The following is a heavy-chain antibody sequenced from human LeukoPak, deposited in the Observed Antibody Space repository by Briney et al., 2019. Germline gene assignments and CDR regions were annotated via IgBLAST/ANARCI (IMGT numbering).Heavy chain of an antibody. D-gene: IGHD3-22*01. CDR2: VSYDGSNK. Sequence: GGSLRLSCAASGFTFSSYAMHWVRQAPGKGLEWVAVVSYDGSNKYYADSVKGRFTISRDNSKNTLYLQMNSLRAEDTAVYYCARGLTYYYDSSGYLMDAFDIWGQGTMVTVSS. V-gene: IGHV3-30-3*01. CDR1: GFTFSSYA. CDR3: ARGLTYYYDSSGYLMDAFDI. J-gene: IGHJ3*02.